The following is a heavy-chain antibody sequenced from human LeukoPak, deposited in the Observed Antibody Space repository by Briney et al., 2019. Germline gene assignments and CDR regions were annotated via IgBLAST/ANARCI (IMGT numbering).Heavy chain of an antibody. Sequence: SVKVSCKASGGTFSSYAISWVRQAPGQGLEWMGGIIPIFGTANYAQKFQGRVTITADESTSTAYMELSSLRSEDTAVYYCARGHSINYYYGMDVWGQGATVTVSS. CDR1: GGTFSSYA. CDR2: IIPIFGTA. CDR3: ARGHSINYYYGMDV. V-gene: IGHV1-69*13. J-gene: IGHJ6*02. D-gene: IGHD1-14*01.